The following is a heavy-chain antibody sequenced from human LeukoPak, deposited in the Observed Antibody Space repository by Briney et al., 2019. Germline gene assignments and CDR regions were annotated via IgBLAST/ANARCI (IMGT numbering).Heavy chain of an antibody. J-gene: IGHJ4*02. CDR3: ARYGYYADY. CDR2: ISSSGGTI. Sequence: GGSLRLSCAASGFTFSSHSMSWVRQAPGKGLEWVSYISSSGGTIYYADSVKGRFTISRDNAKNSLYLQMNSLRAEDTAVYYCARYGYYADYWGQGTLVTVSS. D-gene: IGHD1-26*01. CDR1: GFTFSSHS. V-gene: IGHV3-48*03.